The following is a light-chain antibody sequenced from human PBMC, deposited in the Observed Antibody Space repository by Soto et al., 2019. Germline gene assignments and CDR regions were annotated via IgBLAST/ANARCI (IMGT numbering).Light chain of an antibody. CDR2: DSS. CDR1: QSVTTY. J-gene: IGKJ4*01. CDR3: QQRVNRVT. V-gene: IGKV3-11*01. Sequence: EIVFTQSPATLSLSPGERASLPCRASQSVTTYLAWYQQKPGQAPRLLIYDSSNRATGIPPRFSGSGSGTDFTLTISXLESEDFAVYYCQQRVNRVTFGGGTKVDIK.